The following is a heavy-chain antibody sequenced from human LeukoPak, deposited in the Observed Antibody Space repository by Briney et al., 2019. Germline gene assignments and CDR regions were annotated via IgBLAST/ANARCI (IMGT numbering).Heavy chain of an antibody. CDR3: ARDSSGWYYDY. V-gene: IGHV4-30-2*01. J-gene: IGHJ4*02. CDR1: GGSISSGGYY. CDR2: IYHSGST. D-gene: IGHD6-19*01. Sequence: PSQTLSLTCTVSGGSISSGGYYWSWIRQPPGKGLEWIGYIYHSGSTYYNPSLKSRVTISVDTSKNQFSLKLSSVTAADTAVYYCARDSSGWYYDYWGQGTLVTVSS.